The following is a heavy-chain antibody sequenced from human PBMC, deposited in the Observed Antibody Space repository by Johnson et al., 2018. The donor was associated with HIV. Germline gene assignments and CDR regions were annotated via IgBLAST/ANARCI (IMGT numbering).Heavy chain of an antibody. Sequence: QVQLVESGGDVVQPGGSLRLSCAASGFSFSSYGIHWVRQAPGKGLEWVAFTQYDGSNGGSTYYANSVKGRFTISRDNSKNTLYLQMGSLRAEDMAVYYCARDSELTGYSSSWDAFDIWGQGTMVTVSS. CDR3: ARDSELTGYSSSWDAFDI. D-gene: IGHD6-13*01. J-gene: IGHJ3*02. CDR1: GFSFSSYG. V-gene: IGHV3-30*02. CDR2: TQYDGSNGGST.